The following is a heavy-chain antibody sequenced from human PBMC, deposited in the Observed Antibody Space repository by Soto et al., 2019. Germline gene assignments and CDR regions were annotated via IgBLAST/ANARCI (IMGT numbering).Heavy chain of an antibody. V-gene: IGHV3-48*02. J-gene: IGHJ4*02. CDR3: AKSGDSAGWGIDF. D-gene: IGHD6-19*01. CDR1: GLMFDSYP. Sequence: GGSLRLSCVGSGLMFDSYPMNWVRQAPGKGLEWVSYINSGSDSIYYAESVKGRFTISRDNARNSLSLQMNSLSDEDTAVYYCAKSGDSAGWGIDFWGQGTLVTVSS. CDR2: INSGSDSI.